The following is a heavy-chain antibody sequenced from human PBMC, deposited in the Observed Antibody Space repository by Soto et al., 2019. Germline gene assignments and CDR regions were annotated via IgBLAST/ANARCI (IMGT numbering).Heavy chain of an antibody. Sequence: ASVKVSCKASGYTFTNSGISWVRQAPGQGLEWMGWISTDNGNTNYAQHLQGRVSMTTDTSTSTAYMELSSLRSEDTAVYYCARDREGGYSYGSFQHWGQGTLVTVS. CDR1: GYTFTNSG. CDR3: ARDREGGYSYGSFQH. J-gene: IGHJ1*01. CDR2: ISTDNGNT. V-gene: IGHV1-18*01. D-gene: IGHD5-18*01.